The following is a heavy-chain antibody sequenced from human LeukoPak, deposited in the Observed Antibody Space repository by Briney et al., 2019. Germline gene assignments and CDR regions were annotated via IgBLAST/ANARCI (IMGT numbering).Heavy chain of an antibody. CDR2: INHSGST. J-gene: IGHJ4*02. CDR1: GGSFSGYY. D-gene: IGHD3/OR15-3a*01. CDR3: AKGPGAWTYYFDY. Sequence: SETLSLTCAVYGGSFSGYYWSWIRQPPGKGLEWIGEINHSGSTNYNPSLKSRVTISVDTSKNQFSLKLSSVTAADTAVYYCAKGPGAWTYYFDYWGQGTLVTVSS. V-gene: IGHV4-34*01.